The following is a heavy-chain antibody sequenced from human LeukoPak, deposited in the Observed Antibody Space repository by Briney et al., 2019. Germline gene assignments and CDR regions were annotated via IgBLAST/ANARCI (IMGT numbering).Heavy chain of an antibody. CDR1: GFTFSSYG. D-gene: IGHD3-3*01. Sequence: PGGSLRLSCAASGFTFSSYGMHWVRQAPGKGLEWVAVISYDGSNKYYADSVKGRSTISRDNSKNTLYLQMNSLRAEDTAVYYCAKALYDQGGLYDYWGQGTLVTVSS. V-gene: IGHV3-30*18. J-gene: IGHJ4*02. CDR3: AKALYDQGGLYDY. CDR2: ISYDGSNK.